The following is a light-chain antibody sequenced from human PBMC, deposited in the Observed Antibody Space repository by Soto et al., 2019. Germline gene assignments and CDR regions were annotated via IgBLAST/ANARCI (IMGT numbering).Light chain of an antibody. V-gene: IGLV1-40*01. CDR3: QSYDISLTGSLV. CDR1: SSNIGAGFD. Sequence: QSVLTQPPSVSGAPGQRVTISCTGNSSNIGAGFDVHWYQQLPGTAPKLLIYANNNRPSGVPDRFSGSKSGTSASLAITGLQAEDEADYYCQSYDISLTGSLVFGGGTKLTVL. J-gene: IGLJ2*01. CDR2: ANN.